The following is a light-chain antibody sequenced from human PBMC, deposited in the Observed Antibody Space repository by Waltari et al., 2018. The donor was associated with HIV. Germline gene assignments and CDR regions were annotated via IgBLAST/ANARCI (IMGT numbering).Light chain of an antibody. CDR1: VSIGDS. CDR2: SAS. J-gene: IGKJ4*01. V-gene: IGKV1-12*01. Sequence: IQMTQSPSYVSASIGDTVPTSCRANVSIGDSLALYQQRPGEAPRLLVYSASRRESGVPAKFFAFGAHTEYTLTNSCLESEYFATYYCQEAASFPPAFGGRTKV. CDR3: QEAASFPPA.